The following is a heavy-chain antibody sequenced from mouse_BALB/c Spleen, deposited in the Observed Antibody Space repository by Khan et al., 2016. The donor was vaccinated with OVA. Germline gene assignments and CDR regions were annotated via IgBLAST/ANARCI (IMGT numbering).Heavy chain of an antibody. Sequence: QIQLVQSGPELKKPGETVQISCKASGFTFTNYGMNWVKQAPGKGLKWMGWINTYTGEPTFADDFKGRFAFSSETSASTAYLQLNSLKKEGTATEFCARVGYNGTRDWWGQGTSVTVSS. CDR2: INTYTGEP. D-gene: IGHD2-14*01. V-gene: IGHV9-3-1*01. J-gene: IGHJ4*01. CDR3: ARVGYNGTRDW. CDR1: GFTFTNYG.